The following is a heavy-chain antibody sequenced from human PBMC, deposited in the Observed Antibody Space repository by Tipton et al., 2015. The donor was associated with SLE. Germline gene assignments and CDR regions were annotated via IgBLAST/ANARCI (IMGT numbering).Heavy chain of an antibody. J-gene: IGHJ3*02. Sequence: QLVQSGGGVVQPGRSLRLSCAASGFTFSDYYMSWVRQAPGKGLEWVSAISGSGGSTYYADSVKGRFTISRDNSKNTLYLQMNSLRAEDTAVYYCAKDSGSQRRAYAFDIWGQGTMVAVSS. CDR2: ISGSGGST. V-gene: IGHV3-23*04. CDR3: AKDSGSQRRAYAFDI. D-gene: IGHD1-26*01. CDR1: GFTFSDYY.